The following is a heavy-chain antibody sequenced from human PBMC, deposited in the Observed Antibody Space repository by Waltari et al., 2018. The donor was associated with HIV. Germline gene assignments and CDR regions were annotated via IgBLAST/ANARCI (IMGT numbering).Heavy chain of an antibody. J-gene: IGHJ6*02. V-gene: IGHV4-39*01. CDR3: ARSDKGYNFYFGMDV. Sequence: QLQLQESGPGLVKPSETLSLTCTVSVGSISRSGNYWSWIRQPPGKGLEWIGNIYYSGNTYYNPSLKSRLSISVDTSKNQFSLKMTSVTAADTAVYYCARSDKGYNFYFGMDVWGQGTSVTVSS. D-gene: IGHD2-15*01. CDR1: VGSISRSGNY. CDR2: IYYSGNT.